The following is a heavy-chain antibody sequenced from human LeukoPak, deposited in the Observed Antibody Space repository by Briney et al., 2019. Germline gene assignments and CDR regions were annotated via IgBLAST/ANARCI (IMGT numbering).Heavy chain of an antibody. J-gene: IGHJ4*02. CDR2: ISSSSSYI. CDR1: RFTFNNYW. Sequence: GGSLRLSCAASRFTFNNYWMGWVRQAPGKGLEWVSSISSSSSYIYYADSVKGRFTISRDNAKNSLYLQMNSLRAEDTAVYYCARDSSLYSSSWYLDYWGQGTLVTVSS. CDR3: ARDSSLYSSSWYLDY. D-gene: IGHD6-13*01. V-gene: IGHV3-21*01.